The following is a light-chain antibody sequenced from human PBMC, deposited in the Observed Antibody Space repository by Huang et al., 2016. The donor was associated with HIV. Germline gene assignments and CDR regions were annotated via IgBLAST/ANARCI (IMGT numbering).Light chain of an antibody. Sequence: VIWMTQSPSLLSASAGDKVTITCRMSQGISNYLAWYQQKPGKAPDLLIYCASTLRSGVPSRFSGSGSGTDFTLTISYLQSEDFAIYYCQQYYSFPLTFGGGTKVEIK. V-gene: IGKV1D-8*01. J-gene: IGKJ4*01. CDR2: CAS. CDR1: QGISNY. CDR3: QQYYSFPLT.